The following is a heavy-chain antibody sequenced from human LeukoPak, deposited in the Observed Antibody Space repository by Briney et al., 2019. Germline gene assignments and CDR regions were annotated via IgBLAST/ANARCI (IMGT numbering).Heavy chain of an antibody. CDR1: GYTFTSYY. CDR2: INPSGGST. V-gene: IGHV1-46*01. CDR3: ARGRSMVVITGDPFDY. J-gene: IGHJ4*02. D-gene: IGHD3-22*01. Sequence: ASVKVSCKASGYTFTSYYMHWVRQAPGQGLEWMGIINPSGGSTSYAQKFQGRVTMTRDTSTSTVYMELSSLRSEDTAVYYCARGRSMVVITGDPFDYWGQGTLVTVSS.